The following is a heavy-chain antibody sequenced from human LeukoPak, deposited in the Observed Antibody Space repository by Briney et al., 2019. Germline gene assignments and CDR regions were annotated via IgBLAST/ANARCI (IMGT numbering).Heavy chain of an antibody. CDR2: IYYSGIT. D-gene: IGHD6-25*01. CDR3: ARDSSGIAAAGAD. CDR1: GGSISTYY. V-gene: IGHV4-59*12. J-gene: IGHJ4*02. Sequence: SVTLSLTCTVSGGSISTYYWSWIRQPPGKGLEWIGYIYYSGITNYNPSLKSRATISVDTSKNQFSLKLSSVTAADTAVYYCARDSSGIAAAGADWGQGTLVTVSS.